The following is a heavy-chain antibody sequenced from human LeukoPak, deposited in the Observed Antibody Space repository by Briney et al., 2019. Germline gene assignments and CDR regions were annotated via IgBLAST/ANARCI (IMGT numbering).Heavy chain of an antibody. D-gene: IGHD4-23*01. J-gene: IGHJ4*02. CDR2: ISSSGSTI. Sequence: PGGPLRLSCAASGFTFSDYYMSWIRQDPGKGLEWVSYISSSGSTIYYADSVKGRFTISRDNAKNSLYLQMNSLRAEDTAVYYCARGSVVISYFDYWGQGTLVTVSS. CDR3: ARGSVVISYFDY. V-gene: IGHV3-11*01. CDR1: GFTFSDYY.